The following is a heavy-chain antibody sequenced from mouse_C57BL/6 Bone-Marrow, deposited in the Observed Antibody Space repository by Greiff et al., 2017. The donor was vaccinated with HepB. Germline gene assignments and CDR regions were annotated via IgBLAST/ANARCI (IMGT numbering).Heavy chain of an antibody. J-gene: IGHJ2*01. V-gene: IGHV5-17*01. CDR3: ARGLFDY. CDR1: GFTFSDYG. Sequence: EVKLMESGGGLVKPGGSLKLSCAASGFTFSDYGMHWVRQAPEKGLEWVAYISSGSSTIYYADTEKGRFTISRDNAKNTLFLQMTSLRSEDTAMYYCARGLFDYWGQGTTLTVSS. CDR2: ISSGSSTI.